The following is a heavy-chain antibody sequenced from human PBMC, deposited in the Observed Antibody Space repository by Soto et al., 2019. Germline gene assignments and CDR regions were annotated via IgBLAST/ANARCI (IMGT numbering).Heavy chain of an antibody. CDR2: IYTSGST. CDR1: GGSMSSYY. V-gene: IGHV4-4*07. D-gene: IGHD3-10*01. J-gene: IGHJ6*02. Sequence: QVQLQESGPGLVKPSETLSLTCTVSGGSMSSYYWSWIRQPAGKGLEWIGRIYTSGSTNYNPSLRSRVTMSVDTSKNQFSLKLIYVTAADTAVYYCASGPERSDGMDVGGQVSTVTVSS. CDR3: ASGPERSDGMDV.